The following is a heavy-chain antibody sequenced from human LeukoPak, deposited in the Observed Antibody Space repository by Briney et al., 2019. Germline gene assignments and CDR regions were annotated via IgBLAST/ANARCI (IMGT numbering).Heavy chain of an antibody. CDR3: ARGGAIRSKYNWFDP. Sequence: ASVKVSCKASGDTFSSYAFSWVRQAPGQGLEWMGRITPIFGTANYAQKFQDRVTISTDDSRSTAYMEVISLRSEDTAVYYCARGGAIRSKYNWFDPWGQGTLVTVSS. V-gene: IGHV1-69*05. J-gene: IGHJ5*02. D-gene: IGHD4-17*01. CDR2: ITPIFGTA. CDR1: GDTFSSYA.